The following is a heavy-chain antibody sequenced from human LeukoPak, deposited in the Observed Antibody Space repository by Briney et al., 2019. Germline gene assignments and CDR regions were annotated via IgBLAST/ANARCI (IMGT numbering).Heavy chain of an antibody. CDR2: IYSGGST. Sequence: GGSLRLSCAASGFTVSSNYMSWVRQAPGKGLEWVSVIYSGGSTYYADSVKGRFTISRHNSKNTLYLQMNSLRAEDTAVYYCARVAVAGTHDYYGMDVWGQGTTVTVSS. V-gene: IGHV3-53*04. CDR3: ARVAVAGTHDYYGMDV. CDR1: GFTVSSNY. J-gene: IGHJ6*02. D-gene: IGHD6-19*01.